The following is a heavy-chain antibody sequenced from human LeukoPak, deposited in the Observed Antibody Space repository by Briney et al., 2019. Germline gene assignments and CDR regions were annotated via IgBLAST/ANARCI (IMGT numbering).Heavy chain of an antibody. CDR1: GFTLSTFW. CDR2: IKQDGSEK. J-gene: IGHJ4*02. Sequence: GGSLRLSCAASGFTLSTFWMGWVRQAPGKGLEWVANIKQDGSEKYYVDSVKGRFIISRDNAKNSLCLQMNSLRAEDTAVYYCARDFIAVAGTHVYWGQGTLVTVSS. CDR3: ARDFIAVAGTHVY. D-gene: IGHD6-19*01. V-gene: IGHV3-7*01.